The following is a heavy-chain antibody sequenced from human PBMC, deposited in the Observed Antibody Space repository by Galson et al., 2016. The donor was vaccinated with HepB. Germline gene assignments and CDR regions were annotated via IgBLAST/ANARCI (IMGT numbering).Heavy chain of an antibody. J-gene: IGHJ4*02. Sequence: SLRLSCAASGFTFSSYAMSWVRQAPGKGLEWVSTITGSGVSTYYGDSVKGRFTISRDNSKNTLYLQINSLRAEDTAVYYCAKDPYINAWYKYLDYWGQGTLVTVSS. D-gene: IGHD6-19*01. CDR1: GFTFSSYA. CDR2: ITGSGVST. V-gene: IGHV3-23*01. CDR3: AKDPYINAWYKYLDY.